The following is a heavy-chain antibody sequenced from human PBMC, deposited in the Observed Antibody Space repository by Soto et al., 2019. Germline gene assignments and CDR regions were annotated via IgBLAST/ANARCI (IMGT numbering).Heavy chain of an antibody. CDR3: ARAGYYDFWSGYHHGMDV. Sequence: GGSLRLSCAASGFTFSSYAMSWVRQAPGKGLLWVSRINSDGSSTNSADSVKGRFTISRDNAKNTLYLQMNSLRAEDTAVYYCARAGYYDFWSGYHHGMDVWGQGTTVTVSS. J-gene: IGHJ6*02. CDR2: INSDGSST. D-gene: IGHD3-3*01. V-gene: IGHV3-74*01. CDR1: GFTFSSYA.